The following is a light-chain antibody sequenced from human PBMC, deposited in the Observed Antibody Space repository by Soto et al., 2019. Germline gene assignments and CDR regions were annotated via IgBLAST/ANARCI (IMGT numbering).Light chain of an antibody. CDR1: SSDVGAYNY. J-gene: IGLJ1*01. V-gene: IGLV2-14*01. Sequence: QSVLTQPASVSGALGQSITISCIGTSSDVGAYNYVSWYQLHPGKAPKLIIYDVSYRPSGVPNRFSGSKSGNTASLPISGLQVADEANYYCNSYRTSSTCYASGPGTKFTVL. CDR2: DVS. CDR3: NSYRTSSTCYA.